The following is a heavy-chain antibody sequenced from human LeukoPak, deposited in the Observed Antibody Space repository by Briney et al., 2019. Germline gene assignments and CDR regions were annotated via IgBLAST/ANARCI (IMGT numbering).Heavy chain of an antibody. CDR3: ARTRYFDWYSAFDI. V-gene: IGHV1-2*02. CDR1: GYTFSGHY. Sequence: GASVKVSCKASGYTFSGHYMHWVRQAPGQGLEWMGWINPNSGGTNYAQKFQGRVTMTRDTSISTAYMELSRLRSDDTAVYYCARTRYFDWYSAFDIWGQGTMVTVSS. D-gene: IGHD3-9*01. J-gene: IGHJ3*02. CDR2: INPNSGGT.